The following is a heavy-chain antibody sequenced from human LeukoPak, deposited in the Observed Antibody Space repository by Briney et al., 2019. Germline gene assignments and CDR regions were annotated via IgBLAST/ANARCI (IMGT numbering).Heavy chain of an antibody. CDR3: AIPARGWLRGLFDY. CDR1: GFTFSSYA. J-gene: IGHJ4*02. Sequence: GGSLTLSCAASGFTFSSYAMSWVRQPPGKGQEWVSAISGSGGSTYYADSVKGRLTISRDNSKHTLYLQMNSLRAEDTAVYYCAIPARGWLRGLFDYWGQGTLVTFSP. V-gene: IGHV3-23*01. CDR2: ISGSGGST. D-gene: IGHD5-12*01.